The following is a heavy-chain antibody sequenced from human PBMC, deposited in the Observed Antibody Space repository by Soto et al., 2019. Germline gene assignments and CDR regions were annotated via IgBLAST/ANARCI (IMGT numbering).Heavy chain of an antibody. CDR1: GGSISSSNW. CDR3: ARGRIAAASISSVYFDY. V-gene: IGHV4-4*02. D-gene: IGHD6-13*01. CDR2: IYHSGST. J-gene: IGHJ4*02. Sequence: SETLSLTCAVSGGSISSSNWWSCVRQPPGKGLEWIGEIYHSGSTNYNPSLKSRVTISVDKSKNQFSMKLSSVTAADTAVYYCARGRIAAASISSVYFDYWGQGTRVTVYS.